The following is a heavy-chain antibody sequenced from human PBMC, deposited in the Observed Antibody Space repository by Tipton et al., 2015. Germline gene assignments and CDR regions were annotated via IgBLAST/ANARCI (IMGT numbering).Heavy chain of an antibody. CDR1: GASLNSGGYY. J-gene: IGHJ6*02. CDR2: IYFTGST. CDR3: ARTFSDVDFWRGPYYYYAMDV. D-gene: IGHD3-3*01. V-gene: IGHV4-30-4*08. Sequence: TLSLTCTVSGASLNSGGYYWSWIRQHPGKGLEWIGYIYFTGSTYYNSSLKSRVTISVDTSENQFSLNLSSVTAADTAVYYCARTFSDVDFWRGPYYYYAMDVWGQGTTVTVSS.